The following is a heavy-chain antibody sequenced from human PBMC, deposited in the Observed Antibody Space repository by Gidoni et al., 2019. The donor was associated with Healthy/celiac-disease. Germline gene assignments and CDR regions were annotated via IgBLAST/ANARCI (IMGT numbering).Heavy chain of an antibody. D-gene: IGHD3-22*01. J-gene: IGHJ4*02. CDR2: ISSNGGST. V-gene: IGHV3-64D*06. Sequence: EVQLVESGGGLVQPGGSLRLSCSASGFTFSSYAMHWVRQAPGKGLEYVSAISSNGGSTYYADSVKGRFTISRDNSKNTLYLQMSSLRAEDTAVYYCVKTPRGYFQYYFDYWGQGTLVTVSS. CDR3: VKTPRGYFQYYFDY. CDR1: GFTFSSYA.